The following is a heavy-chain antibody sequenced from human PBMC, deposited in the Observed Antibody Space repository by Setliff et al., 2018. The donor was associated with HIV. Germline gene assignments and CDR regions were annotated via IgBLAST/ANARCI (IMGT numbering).Heavy chain of an antibody. D-gene: IGHD6-25*01. Sequence: GASVKVSCKASGYSFTNNDINWVRQAPGQGLEWMGWINPDSDATNYAQKFQGRVTMTRDTSIATVYMELSSLRFDDTAVYFCARGFASGWDRVDQFDPWGQGTLVTVSS. CDR2: INPDSDAT. CDR1: GYSFTNND. J-gene: IGHJ5*02. CDR3: ARGFASGWDRVDQFDP. V-gene: IGHV1-2*02.